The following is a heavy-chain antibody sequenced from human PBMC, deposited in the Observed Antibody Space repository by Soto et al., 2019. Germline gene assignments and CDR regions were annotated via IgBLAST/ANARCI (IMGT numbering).Heavy chain of an antibody. CDR1: GFTFSVYA. CDR2: ISSNGGRT. CDR3: AKYSELPYEAYLQQ. Sequence: PGGSLRLSCAASGFTFSVYAMSWVRRAPGRGLEWVSAISSNGGRTFYADSLRGRFTISRDNSKSALYLQMNNLRAEDTAIYYCAKYSELPYEAYLQQWGQGTLVTVSS. J-gene: IGHJ1*01. D-gene: IGHD1-7*01. V-gene: IGHV3-23*01.